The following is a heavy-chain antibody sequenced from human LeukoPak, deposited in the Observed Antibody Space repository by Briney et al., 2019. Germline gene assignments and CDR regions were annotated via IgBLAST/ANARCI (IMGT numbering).Heavy chain of an antibody. CDR3: ARDGVATNDWQPDY. CDR2: IYSSGSST. J-gene: IGHJ4*02. CDR1: ACTFSSYD. Sequence: GGSLTLSCAASACTFSSYDMSWVRQPPGKGLEWVSGIYSSGSSTNYADDVKGRLTMSSDNYKNTLYLQKNRLRAEDTAVYYCARDGVATNDWQPDYWGQGALVTVSS. V-gene: IGHV3-23*05. D-gene: IGHD5-24*01.